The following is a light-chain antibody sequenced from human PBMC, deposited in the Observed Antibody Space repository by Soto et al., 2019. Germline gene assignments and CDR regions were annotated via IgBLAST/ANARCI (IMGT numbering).Light chain of an antibody. V-gene: IGKV3-20*01. CDR3: QQYGSSPPLT. CDR1: QSLSSIY. CDR2: GAS. J-gene: IGKJ4*01. Sequence: EIVLTQSPGTLSLSPGQGATLSCRAIQSLSSIYLAWYQQKPGQAPRLLIYGASSRATGIPDRFSGSGSGTDFTLTISRLEPEDFVVYYCQQYGSSPPLTFGGGTKVDIK.